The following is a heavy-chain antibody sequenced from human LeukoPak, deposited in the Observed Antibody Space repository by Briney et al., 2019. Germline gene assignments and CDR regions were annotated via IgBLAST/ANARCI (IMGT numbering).Heavy chain of an antibody. J-gene: IGHJ4*02. Sequence: KTSETLSLTCAVSGGSISSSTYYWGWIRQPPGKGLEWIGSINYSGYKYDNPSLKSRVTISVDTSKNQFSLKMTSVTAADTALYFCAGHRIVTSGIDCWGQGTLVAVSS. CDR1: GGSISSSTYY. CDR2: INYSGYK. D-gene: IGHD1-26*01. V-gene: IGHV4-39*01. CDR3: AGHRIVTSGIDC.